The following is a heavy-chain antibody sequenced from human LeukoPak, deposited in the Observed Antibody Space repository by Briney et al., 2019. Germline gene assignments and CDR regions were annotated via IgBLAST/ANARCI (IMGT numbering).Heavy chain of an antibody. D-gene: IGHD3-3*01. CDR1: GGSVNSYY. J-gene: IGHJ4*02. V-gene: IGHV4-4*07. Sequence: SETLSLTCAVSGGSVNSYYWSWVRQSAGKRLEWIGRINSVGSSDFNPSLRSRVTMSVDTSKNHISLNVTSVTAADTAVYHCAREVIRDFWSGYYTHFDTWGQGTLVTVSS. CDR3: AREVIRDFWSGYYTHFDT. CDR2: INSVGSS.